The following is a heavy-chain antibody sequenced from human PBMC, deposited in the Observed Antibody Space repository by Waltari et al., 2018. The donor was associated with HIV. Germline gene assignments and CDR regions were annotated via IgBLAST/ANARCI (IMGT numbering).Heavy chain of an antibody. V-gene: IGHV3-23*01. CDR2: ISGSGGST. D-gene: IGHD2-21*02. CDR3: AKIDYCGGDCSHYYYYGMDV. Sequence: EVQLLESGGGLVQPGGSLRLSCAASGFTFSSYAMSWVRQAPGRGLGWVSAISGSGGSTYYADSVKGRFTISRDNSKNTLYLQMNSLRAEDTAVYYCAKIDYCGGDCSHYYYYGMDVWGQGTTVTVSS. CDR1: GFTFSSYA. J-gene: IGHJ6*02.